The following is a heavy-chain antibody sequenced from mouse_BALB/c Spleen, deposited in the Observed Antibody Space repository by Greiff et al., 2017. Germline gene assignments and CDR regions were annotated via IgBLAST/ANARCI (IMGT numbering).Heavy chain of an antibody. Sequence: EVQGVESGGGLVKPGGSLKLSCAASGFAFSSYDMSWVRQTPEKRLEWVAYISSGGGSTYYPDTVKGRFTISRDNAKNTLYLQMSSLKSEDTAMYCCARQRGYGGFAYWGQGTLVTVSA. J-gene: IGHJ3*01. CDR3: ARQRGYGGFAY. CDR1: GFAFSSYD. D-gene: IGHD1-2*01. V-gene: IGHV5-12-1*01. CDR2: ISSGGGST.